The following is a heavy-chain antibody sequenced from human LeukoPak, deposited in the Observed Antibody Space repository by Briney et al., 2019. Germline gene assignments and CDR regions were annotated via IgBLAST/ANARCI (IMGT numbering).Heavy chain of an antibody. CDR1: GGSISSYY. V-gene: IGHV4-59*01. CDR2: IYYSGST. Sequence: SETLSLTCTVSGGSISSYYWSWIRQPPGKGLEWIGYIYYSGSTNYNPSLKSRVTISVDTSKNQFSLKLSSVTAADTAVYYCARDGIGAAQDYYYYYYGMDVWGQGTTVTVSS. D-gene: IGHD3-16*01. J-gene: IGHJ6*02. CDR3: ARDGIGAAQDYYYYYYGMDV.